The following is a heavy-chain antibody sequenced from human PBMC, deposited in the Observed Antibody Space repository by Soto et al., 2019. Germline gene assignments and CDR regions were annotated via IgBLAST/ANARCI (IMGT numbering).Heavy chain of an antibody. V-gene: IGHV1-8*01. J-gene: IGHJ3*02. CDR1: GYTFTSYD. D-gene: IGHD5-12*01. Sequence: ASVKVSCKASGYTFTSYDINWVRQATGQGLEWMGWMNPNSGNTGYAQKFQGRVTMTRNTSISTAYMELSSLRSEDTAVYYCARDRDGYNRYAFDIWGQGTMVTVSS. CDR2: MNPNSGNT. CDR3: ARDRDGYNRYAFDI.